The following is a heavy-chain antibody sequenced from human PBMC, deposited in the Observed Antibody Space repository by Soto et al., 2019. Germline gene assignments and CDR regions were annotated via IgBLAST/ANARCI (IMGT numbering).Heavy chain of an antibody. CDR1: VFTFTIFA. Sequence: RRSLRLSCSASVFTFTIFAMSWVRQSPGKGLEWVSTISGSGGSTYYADAVKGRFTISRDNSMGTLYLQMKSLRVEDTAIYYCAKEVSLGSTVDLGYWGQGTLVTVSS. V-gene: IGHV3-23*01. CDR2: ISGSGGST. J-gene: IGHJ4*02. D-gene: IGHD7-27*01. CDR3: AKEVSLGSTVDLGY.